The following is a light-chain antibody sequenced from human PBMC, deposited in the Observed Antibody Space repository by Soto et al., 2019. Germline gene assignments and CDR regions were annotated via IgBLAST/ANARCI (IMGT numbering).Light chain of an antibody. Sequence: EIALTKSPGTLSLSPGKRATLSCSASQSVTANYLAWYQQKPGQAPRLRIYAAFIGATGIPDRFSGSGSGTDFTLTISRLEPEDVAVYYCLQYGIPLWTFGQGTKVEIK. J-gene: IGKJ1*01. V-gene: IGKV3-20*01. CDR3: LQYGIPLWT. CDR2: AAF. CDR1: QSVTANY.